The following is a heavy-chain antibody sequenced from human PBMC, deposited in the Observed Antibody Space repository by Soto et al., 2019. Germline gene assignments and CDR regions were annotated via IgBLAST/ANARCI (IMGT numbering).Heavy chain of an antibody. D-gene: IGHD1-26*01. CDR2: IYYSGST. CDR1: GDSISSSSYY. CDR3: ASPSKGYYGHGDYYGMDV. J-gene: IGHJ6*02. V-gene: IGHV4-39*01. Sequence: PSETLSLTCTVSGDSISSSSYYWAWIRQPPGKGLAWIGNIYYSGSTYYNPSLKSRVTISVDTSKNQFSLKLSSVTAADTAVYYCASPSKGYYGHGDYYGMDVWGQGTTVTVSS.